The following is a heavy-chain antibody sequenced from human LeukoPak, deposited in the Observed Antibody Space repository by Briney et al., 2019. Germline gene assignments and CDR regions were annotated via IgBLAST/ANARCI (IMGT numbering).Heavy chain of an antibody. CDR3: ARERPDSRNLDS. J-gene: IGHJ4*02. CDR2: TYSGDTT. V-gene: IGHV3-66*01. CDR1: GFTFSGYW. D-gene: IGHD1-14*01. Sequence: PGGSLRLSCAASGFTFSGYWMHWVRQAPGKGLEWVSITYSGDTTYYADSVKGRFIISRDDSKNTLSLQMNDLRVEDTAVYYCARERPDSRNLDSWGRGALVTVSS.